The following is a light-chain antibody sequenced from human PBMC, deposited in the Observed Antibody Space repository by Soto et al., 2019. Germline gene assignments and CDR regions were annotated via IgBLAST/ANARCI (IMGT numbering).Light chain of an antibody. J-gene: IGKJ1*01. CDR2: GAS. CDR1: QSVSSSH. Sequence: EIVLTQSPGTLSLSPWERAKLYCRASQSVSSSHLAWYQHKPGQAPRLLIYGASSRATGIPDRFSGSGSGTDFTLTIGRLEPEDFAVYYCHQYGISPPRTFGQGTKVE. CDR3: HQYGISPPRT. V-gene: IGKV3-20*01.